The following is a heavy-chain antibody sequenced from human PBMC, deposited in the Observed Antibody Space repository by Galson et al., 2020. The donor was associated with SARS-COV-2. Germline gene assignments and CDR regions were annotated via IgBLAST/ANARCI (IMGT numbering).Heavy chain of an antibody. CDR3: AREGGYSSSWYAGYYYGMDV. Sequence: SETLYLTCTVSGGSISSGSYYWSWIRQPAGKGLEWIGRIYTSGSTNYNPSLKSRVTISVDTSKNQFSLKLSSVTAADTAVYYCAREGGYSSSWYAGYYYGMDVWGQGTTVTVSS. V-gene: IGHV4-61*02. J-gene: IGHJ6*02. D-gene: IGHD6-13*01. CDR1: GGSISSGSYY. CDR2: IYTSGST.